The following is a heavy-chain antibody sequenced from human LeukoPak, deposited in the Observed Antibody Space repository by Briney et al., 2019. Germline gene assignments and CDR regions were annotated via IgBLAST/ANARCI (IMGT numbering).Heavy chain of an antibody. Sequence: ASVKVSCKASRYTFTGYYMHWVRQAPGQGLEWMGWINPNSGGTNYAQKFQGRVTMTRDTSISTAYMELSRLRSDDTAVYYCARDRSSGYPYWYFDLWGRGTLVTVSS. J-gene: IGHJ2*01. V-gene: IGHV1-2*02. CDR3: ARDRSSGYPYWYFDL. CDR1: RYTFTGYY. CDR2: INPNSGGT. D-gene: IGHD5-12*01.